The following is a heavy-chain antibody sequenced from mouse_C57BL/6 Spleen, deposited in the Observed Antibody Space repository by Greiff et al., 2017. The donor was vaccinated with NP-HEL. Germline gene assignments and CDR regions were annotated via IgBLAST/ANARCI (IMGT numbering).Heavy chain of an antibody. D-gene: IGHD2-2*01. Sequence: VQLKESGAELVRPGASVKLSCTASGFNIKDDYMHWVKQRPEQGLEWIGWIDPENGDTEYASKFKGKSTITADTSSNTAYLQLSSLTSEDAAVYYCTTLVTAWFAYWGQGTLVTVSA. J-gene: IGHJ3*01. V-gene: IGHV14-4*01. CDR1: GFNIKDDY. CDR3: TTLVTAWFAY. CDR2: IDPENGDT.